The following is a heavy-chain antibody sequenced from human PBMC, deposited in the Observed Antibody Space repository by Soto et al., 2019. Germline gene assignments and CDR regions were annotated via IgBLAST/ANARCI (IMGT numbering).Heavy chain of an antibody. CDR1: GFTFSSYS. Sequence: PGGSLRLSCAASGFTFSSYSMNWVRQAPGKGLEWVSSISSSSSYIYYADSVKGRFTISRDNAKNSLYLQMNSLRAEDTAVYYCAGRPDYYDSSGPFDYWGQGTLVTVSS. J-gene: IGHJ4*02. CDR3: AGRPDYYDSSGPFDY. D-gene: IGHD3-22*01. CDR2: ISSSSSYI. V-gene: IGHV3-21*01.